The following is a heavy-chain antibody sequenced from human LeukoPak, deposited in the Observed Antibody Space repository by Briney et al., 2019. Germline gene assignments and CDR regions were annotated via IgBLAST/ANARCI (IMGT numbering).Heavy chain of an antibody. V-gene: IGHV3-21*01. J-gene: IGHJ5*02. D-gene: IGHD2-2*01. CDR2: ISSSSSYI. Sequence: GGSLRLSCAASGFTFSSYSMNWVRQAPGKGLEWVSSISSSSSYIYYADSVKGRFTISRDNAKNSLYLQMNSLRTEDTAVYYCARGGSTSRNNWFDPWGQGTLVTVSS. CDR1: GFTFSSYS. CDR3: ARGGSTSRNNWFDP.